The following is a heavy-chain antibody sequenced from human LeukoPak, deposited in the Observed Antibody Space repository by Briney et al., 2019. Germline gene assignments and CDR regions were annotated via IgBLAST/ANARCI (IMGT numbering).Heavy chain of an antibody. D-gene: IGHD3-22*01. CDR2: IYYSGST. CDR3: AREGRAYDSSGEKRAFDI. Sequence: PSETLSLTCTVSGGSISSYYWSWIRQPPGKGLEWIGYIYYSGSTNYNPSLKSRVPISVETSKNQFSLKLSSVTAADTAVYYCAREGRAYDSSGEKRAFDIWGQGTMVTVSS. V-gene: IGHV4-59*01. CDR1: GGSISSYY. J-gene: IGHJ3*02.